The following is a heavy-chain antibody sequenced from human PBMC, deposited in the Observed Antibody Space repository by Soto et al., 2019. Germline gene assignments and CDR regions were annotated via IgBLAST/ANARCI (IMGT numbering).Heavy chain of an antibody. V-gene: IGHV4-38-2*02. CDR1: GFAITRGYY. J-gene: IGHJ4*02. Sequence: PSETRSLTGTVSGFAITRGYYWAWIRRPPGKGLEWIASIYQSGIAHYNPSLHSRVTISVDTSKTQFSLTLTSVTAADTDLYYCARLPGDFWGQASLVTVSS. CDR3: ARLPGDF. D-gene: IGHD3-10*01. CDR2: IYQSGIA.